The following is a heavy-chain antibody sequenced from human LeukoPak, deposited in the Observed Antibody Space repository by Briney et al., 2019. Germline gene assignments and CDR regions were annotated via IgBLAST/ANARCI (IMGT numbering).Heavy chain of an antibody. D-gene: IGHD5-12*01. Sequence: SETLSFTCAVSGYSFSSGYYWGWIRQPPGRGLEWVGSIYHSGGTYYNPSLKSRVTISVDTSKNQFSMKLSSLTAADTAVYYCARRGYSGYVDFDYWGQGTLVTVSS. CDR1: GYSFSSGYY. V-gene: IGHV4-38-2*01. CDR3: ARRGYSGYVDFDY. J-gene: IGHJ4*02. CDR2: IYHSGGT.